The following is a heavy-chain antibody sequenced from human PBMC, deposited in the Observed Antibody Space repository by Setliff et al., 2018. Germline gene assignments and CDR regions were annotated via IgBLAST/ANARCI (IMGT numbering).Heavy chain of an antibody. J-gene: IGHJ3*02. CDR1: GYTFTSYA. CDR2: IIPLFETT. CDR3: AISTIFGVVSPTPDAFDI. D-gene: IGHD3-3*01. Sequence: SVKVSCKASGYTFTSYAMHWVRQAPGQGLEWMGRIIPLFETTNYVEKFQGRVTITADKSTSTAYMELSRLTSEDTAVYYCAISTIFGVVSPTPDAFDIWGQGTMVTVS. V-gene: IGHV1-69*06.